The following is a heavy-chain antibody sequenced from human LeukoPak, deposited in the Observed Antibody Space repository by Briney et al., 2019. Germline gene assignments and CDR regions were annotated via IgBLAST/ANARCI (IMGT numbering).Heavy chain of an antibody. V-gene: IGHV3-48*03. CDR3: ASTGGDGSGTYDYYYFGMDV. CDR1: GFSFSSYE. D-gene: IGHD3-10*01. CDR2: ITSSGRII. J-gene: IGHJ6*02. Sequence: GGSLRLSCAASGFSFSSYEMNWVRQAPGKGLEWVAYITSSGRIIYYADSVKGRFTISRDNAKNSLYLQMNSLRAEDTAVYYCASTGGDGSGTYDYYYFGMDVWDQGTTVTVPS.